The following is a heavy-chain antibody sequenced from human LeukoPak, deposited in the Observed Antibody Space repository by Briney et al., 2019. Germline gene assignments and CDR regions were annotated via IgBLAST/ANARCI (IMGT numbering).Heavy chain of an antibody. D-gene: IGHD3-10*01. CDR3: ARGVYYYGSGSHYYYYYGMDV. CDR2: IYYSGST. V-gene: IGHV4-59*01. Sequence: SETLSLTCTVSGGSISSYYWSWIRQPPGKGLEWIGYIYYSGSTNYNPSLKSRVTISVDTSKNQFFLKLSSVTAADTAVYYCARGVYYYGSGSHYYYYYGMDVWGQGTTVTVSS. CDR1: GGSISSYY. J-gene: IGHJ6*02.